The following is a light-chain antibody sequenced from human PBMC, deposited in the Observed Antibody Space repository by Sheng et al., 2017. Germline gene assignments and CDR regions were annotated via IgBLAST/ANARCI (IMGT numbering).Light chain of an antibody. CDR2: DVS. CDR3: SSYTSGSTLLV. Sequence: QPASVSGSPGQSIAISCTGTSSDVGAYNYVSWYQQHPGRAPQLMIYDVSKRPSGVSNRFSGSKSGNTASLTISGLQAEDEADYYCSSYTSGSTLLVFGGGTKLTVL. J-gene: IGLJ3*02. CDR1: SSDVGAYNY. V-gene: IGLV2-14*03.